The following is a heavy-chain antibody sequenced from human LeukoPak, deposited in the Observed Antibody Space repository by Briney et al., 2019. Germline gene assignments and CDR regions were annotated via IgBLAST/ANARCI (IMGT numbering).Heavy chain of an antibody. CDR2: IYYSGST. CDR1: GGSISSSSYY. Sequence: SETLSLTCSVSGGSISSSSYYWGWIRQPPGKGLEWIGSIYYSGSTYYNPSLKSRVTISVDTSKNQFSLKLSSVTAADTAVYYCARVMYYYDSSGPAWWFDPWGQGTLVTVSS. CDR3: ARVMYYYDSSGPAWWFDP. J-gene: IGHJ5*02. D-gene: IGHD3-22*01. V-gene: IGHV4-39*07.